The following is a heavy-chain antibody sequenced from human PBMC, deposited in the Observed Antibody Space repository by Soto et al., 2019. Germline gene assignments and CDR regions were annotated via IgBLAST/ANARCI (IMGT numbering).Heavy chain of an antibody. CDR3: ARAYSLKLIVLIQVGYYGMDV. Sequence: ASVKVSCKASGYTFTSYDINWMRQATGQGLEWMGWMNPNSGNTGYAQKFQGRVTMTRNTSISTAYMELSSLRSEDTAVYYCARAYSLKLIVLIQVGYYGMDVWGQGTTVTVSS. CDR2: MNPNSGNT. J-gene: IGHJ6*02. D-gene: IGHD2-8*01. V-gene: IGHV1-8*01. CDR1: GYTFTSYD.